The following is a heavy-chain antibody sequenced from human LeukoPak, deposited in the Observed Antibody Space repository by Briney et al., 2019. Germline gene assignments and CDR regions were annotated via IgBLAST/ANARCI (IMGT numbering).Heavy chain of an antibody. D-gene: IGHD2-15*01. Sequence: GASVKVSCKASGYTFTSYGISWVRQAPGQGLEWMGWISAYNGNTNYAQKLQGRVTMTTDTSTSTAYMELRSLRPDDTAVYYCARWLVVVAATYYFDYWGQGTLVTVSS. CDR3: ARWLVVVAATYYFDY. CDR2: ISAYNGNT. CDR1: GYTFTSYG. V-gene: IGHV1-18*01. J-gene: IGHJ4*02.